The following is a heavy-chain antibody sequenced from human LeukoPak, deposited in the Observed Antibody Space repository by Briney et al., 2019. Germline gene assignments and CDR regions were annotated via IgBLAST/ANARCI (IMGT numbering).Heavy chain of an antibody. Sequence: SQTLSLTCAISGDSVSSNSAAWNWIRQSPSRGLEWLGRTYYRSKWYNDYAVSVKSRITINPDTSKNQFSPQLNSVTPEDTAVYYCASGGIAAAGGTFDYWGQGTPVTVSS. CDR1: GDSVSSNSAA. V-gene: IGHV6-1*01. CDR3: ASGGIAAAGGTFDY. D-gene: IGHD6-13*01. J-gene: IGHJ4*02. CDR2: TYYRSKWYN.